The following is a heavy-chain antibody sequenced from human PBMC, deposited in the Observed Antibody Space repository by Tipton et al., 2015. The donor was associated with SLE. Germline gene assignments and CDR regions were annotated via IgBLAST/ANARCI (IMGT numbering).Heavy chain of an antibody. J-gene: IGHJ4*02. CDR1: GGSISSSSYY. Sequence: TLSLTCTVSGGSISSSSYYWGWIRQPPGKGLEWIGSIYYSGSTYYNPSLKSRVTISVDTSKNQFSLKLSSVTAADTAVYYCARDSDYYDSSGSLDYWGQGTLVTVSS. CDR3: ARDSDYYDSSGSLDY. V-gene: IGHV4-39*07. CDR2: IYYSGST. D-gene: IGHD3-22*01.